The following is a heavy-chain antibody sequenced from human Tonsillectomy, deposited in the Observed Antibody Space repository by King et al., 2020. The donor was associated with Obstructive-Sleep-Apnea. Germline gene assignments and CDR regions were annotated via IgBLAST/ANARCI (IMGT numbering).Heavy chain of an antibody. CDR3: ARGDYGDYEEPNFAY. J-gene: IGHJ4*02. Sequence: QLQESGPGLVKPSETLSLTCTVSGGSISSYYWSWIRQPPGKGLEWIGYIYYSGITNYNPSLKSRVTISVDTSKRQFSLNLSSVTAADTAVYYCARGDYGDYEEPNFAYWGQGTLVTVSS. D-gene: IGHD4-17*01. V-gene: IGHV4-59*01. CDR2: IYYSGIT. CDR1: GGSISSYY.